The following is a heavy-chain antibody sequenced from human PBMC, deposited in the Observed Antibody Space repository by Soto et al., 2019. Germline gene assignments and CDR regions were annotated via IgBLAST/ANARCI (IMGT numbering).Heavy chain of an antibody. V-gene: IGHV1-46*01. CDR1: GYTFTSYY. D-gene: IGHD3-3*01. Sequence: GASVKVSCKASGYTFTSYYMHWVRQAPGQGLEWMGIINPSGGSTSYAQKFQGRVTMTRDTSTSTVYMELSSLRSEDTAVYYCATLVSDFRSGYSNMDFREKGTSVTVSS. CDR2: INPSGGST. J-gene: IGHJ6*03. CDR3: ATLVSDFRSGYSNMDF.